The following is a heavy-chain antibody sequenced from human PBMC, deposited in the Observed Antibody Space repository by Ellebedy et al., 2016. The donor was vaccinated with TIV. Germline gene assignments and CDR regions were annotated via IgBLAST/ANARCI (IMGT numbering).Heavy chain of an antibody. CDR2: INHSGST. CDR3: TKALGDTRYFDL. J-gene: IGHJ2*01. V-gene: IGHV4-34*01. Sequence: MPSETLSLTCAVYGGSFNDYYWTWIRQPPGKGLEWIGEINHSGSTNYNPSLKSRVTISVDTSKSWFSLRLSSVTAADKAVYYCTKALGDTRYFDLWGRGTLVTVSS. D-gene: IGHD3-16*01. CDR1: GGSFNDYY.